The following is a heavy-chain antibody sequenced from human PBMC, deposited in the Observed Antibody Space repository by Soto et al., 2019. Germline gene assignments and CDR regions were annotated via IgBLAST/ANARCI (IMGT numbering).Heavy chain of an antibody. CDR3: AKNSPLSITMVRGVIMLAY. V-gene: IGHV3-23*01. D-gene: IGHD3-10*01. CDR2: ISGSGGST. J-gene: IGHJ4*02. Sequence: GGSLRLSCAASGFTFSSYAMSWVRQAPGKGLEWVLAISGSGGSTYYADSVKGRFTISRDNSKNTLYLQMNSLRAEDTAVYYCAKNSPLSITMVRGVIMLAYWGQGTLVTVSS. CDR1: GFTFSSYA.